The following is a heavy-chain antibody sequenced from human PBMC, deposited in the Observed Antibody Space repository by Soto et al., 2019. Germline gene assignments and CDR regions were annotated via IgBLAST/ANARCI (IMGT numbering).Heavy chain of an antibody. CDR2: INPNSGGT. CDR3: ARDGSITMVRGVIPFDY. CDR1: GYTFTGYY. D-gene: IGHD3-10*01. Sequence: ASVKVSCKASGYTFTGYYMHWVRQAPGQGLEWMGWINPNSGGTNYAQKFQGRVTMTRDASISTAYMELSRLRSDDTAVYYCARDGSITMVRGVIPFDYWGQGTLVTVSS. J-gene: IGHJ4*02. V-gene: IGHV1-2*02.